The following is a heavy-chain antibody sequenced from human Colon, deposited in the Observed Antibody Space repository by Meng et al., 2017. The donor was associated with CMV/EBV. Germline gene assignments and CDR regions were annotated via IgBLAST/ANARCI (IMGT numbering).Heavy chain of an antibody. J-gene: IGHJ4*02. D-gene: IGHD1-26*01. V-gene: IGHV1-2*02. CDR1: GYTFTGYH. CDR3: ARRPVAVWEGWDH. CDR2: INPDSGDT. Sequence: ASVKVSCKASGYTFTGYHIHWVRQAPGQGLEWMGWINPDSGDTKYSQRFQGRVTMTRDTSISVAYMDLSGLRSDDTAVYYCARRPVAVWEGWDHWGQGTRVTVSS.